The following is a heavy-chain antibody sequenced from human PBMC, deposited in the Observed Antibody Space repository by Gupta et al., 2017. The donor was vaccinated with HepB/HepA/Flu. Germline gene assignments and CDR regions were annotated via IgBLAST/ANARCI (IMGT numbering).Heavy chain of an antibody. CDR3: ARQGGSDWYDWFDP. CDR2: ISPGDSDI. J-gene: IGHJ5*02. CDR1: GYSFSNYW. V-gene: IGHV5-51*01. D-gene: IGHD6-13*01. Sequence: EVQLVQSGAEVKKPGESLRISCKGSGYSFSNYWIGWVRQMPGKGLEWMGIISPGDSDIRYSPSFQGQVTISADTSISTAFLQLNILKASDTAMYFCARQGGSDWYDWFDPWGQGTLVTVSS.